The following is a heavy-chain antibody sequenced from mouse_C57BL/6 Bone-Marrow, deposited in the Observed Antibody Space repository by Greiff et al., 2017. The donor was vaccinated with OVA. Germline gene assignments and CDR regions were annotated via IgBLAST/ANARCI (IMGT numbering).Heavy chain of an antibody. CDR3: ARSRGGEEYDEGGYDARDY. CDR2: INPGSGGS. Sequence: QVQLQQSGAELVRPGTSVKVSCKASGYAFTNYLIEWVKQRPGQGLEWIGVINPGSGGSNYNEKFKGKATLTAAKSSSTAYMQLSSLTSEDAAVDGGARSRGGEEYDEGGYDARDYGGQGTSVTVSA. J-gene: IGHJ4*01. D-gene: IGHD2-14*01. V-gene: IGHV1-54*01. CDR1: GYAFTNYL.